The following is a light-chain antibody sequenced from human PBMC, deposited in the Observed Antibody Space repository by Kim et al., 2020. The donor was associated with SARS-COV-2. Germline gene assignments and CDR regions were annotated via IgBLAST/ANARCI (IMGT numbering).Light chain of an antibody. V-gene: IGLV1-44*01. Sequence: GQRVTISCSGGRSNIGCSFVNWYQQVPGTAPKLLIDNTHQRPSGVPDRFSGSQSGTSASLAISGLQSEDEAEYYCAVWDGSLNGQLFGGGTKLTVL. CDR2: NTH. J-gene: IGLJ2*01. CDR3: AVWDGSLNGQL. CDR1: RSNIGCSF.